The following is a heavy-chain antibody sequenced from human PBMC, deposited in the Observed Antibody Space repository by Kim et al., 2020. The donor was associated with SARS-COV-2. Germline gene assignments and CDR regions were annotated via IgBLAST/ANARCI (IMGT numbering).Heavy chain of an antibody. D-gene: IGHD2-15*01. CDR2: INTNTGNP. J-gene: IGHJ6*02. Sequence: ASVKVSCKASGYTFTSYAMNWVRQAPGQGLEWMGWINTNTGNPTYAQGFTGRFVFSLDTSVSTAYLQISSLKAEDTAVYYCFTTDCSGGSCYNIYYYYGMDVWGQGTTVTVSS. CDR3: FTTDCSGGSCYNIYYYYGMDV. CDR1: GYTFTSYA. V-gene: IGHV7-4-1*02.